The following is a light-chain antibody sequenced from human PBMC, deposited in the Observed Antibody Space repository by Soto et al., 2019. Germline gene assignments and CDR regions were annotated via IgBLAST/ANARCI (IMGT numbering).Light chain of an antibody. V-gene: IGLV2-14*01. CDR2: GVS. CDR1: SSDVGGYNY. J-gene: IGLJ2*01. Sequence: QSVLTQPASVSGSPGQSITISCIGTSSDVGGYNYVSWYQQHPGKAPKVLIYGVSNRPSGISNRLSGSKSGNTASLTISGLQADDEGDYYCSSYTSSITHVVFGGGTQLTVL. CDR3: SSYTSSITHVV.